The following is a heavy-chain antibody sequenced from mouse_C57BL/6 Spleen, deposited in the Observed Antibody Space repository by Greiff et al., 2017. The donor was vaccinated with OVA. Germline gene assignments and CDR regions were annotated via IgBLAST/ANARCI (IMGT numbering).Heavy chain of an antibody. J-gene: IGHJ1*03. V-gene: IGHV3-6*01. CDR3: ARPLYYGNYGGYFDV. D-gene: IGHD2-1*01. Sequence: ESGPGLVKPSQSLSLTCSVTGYSITSGYYWNWIRQFPGNKLEWMGYISYDGSNNYNPSLKKRISITRDTSKNQFFLKLNSVTTEDTATYYCARPLYYGNYGGYFDVWGTGTTVTVSS. CDR2: ISYDGSN. CDR1: GYSITSGYY.